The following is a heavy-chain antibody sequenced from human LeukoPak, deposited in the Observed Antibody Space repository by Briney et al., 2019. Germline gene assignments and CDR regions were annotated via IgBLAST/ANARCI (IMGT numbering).Heavy chain of an antibody. CDR1: GYSFTSYW. Sequence: GESLKISGKGSGYSFTSYWIGWARQMPGKGLEWMGIIYPGDSDTRYSPSFQGQVTISADKSISTAYLQWSSLKASDTAMYYCARYCTNGICLFDPWGQGTLVTVSS. V-gene: IGHV5-51*01. J-gene: IGHJ5*02. D-gene: IGHD2-8*01. CDR3: ARYCTNGICLFDP. CDR2: IYPGDSDT.